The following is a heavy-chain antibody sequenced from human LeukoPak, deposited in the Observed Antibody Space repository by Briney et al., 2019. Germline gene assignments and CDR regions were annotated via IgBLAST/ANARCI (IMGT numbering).Heavy chain of an antibody. V-gene: IGHV3-74*01. CDR3: VSFYETY. J-gene: IGHJ4*02. CDR1: GNYW. Sequence: GGSLRLSCAASGNYWMHWVRQAPGKGLVWVSHINSDGSWTSYADSVKGRFTISKDNAKNTVHLQMNNLRAEDTAVYYCVSFYETYWGRGTLVTVSS. D-gene: IGHD2-2*01. CDR2: INSDGSWT.